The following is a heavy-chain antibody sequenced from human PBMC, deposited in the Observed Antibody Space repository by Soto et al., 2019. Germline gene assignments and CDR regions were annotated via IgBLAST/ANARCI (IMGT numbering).Heavy chain of an antibody. J-gene: IGHJ2*01. Sequence: EVQLVESGGGLVQPGGSLRLSCAASGFTFSSYWMHWVRQAPGKGLVWVSRINSDGSSTNYADSVKGRFTISRDDAKNTRDLQMNSLRAEDTAVYYCARGGSLNWYFDLWGRGTLVTVSS. CDR1: GFTFSSYW. V-gene: IGHV3-74*01. CDR3: ARGGSLNWYFDL. CDR2: INSDGSST. D-gene: IGHD1-26*01.